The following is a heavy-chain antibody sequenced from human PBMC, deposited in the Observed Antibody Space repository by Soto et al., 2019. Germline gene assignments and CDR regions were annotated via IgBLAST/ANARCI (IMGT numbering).Heavy chain of an antibody. Sequence: QLHLVQSGAVVKKPGASVTVSCSASGYPVTAYYMHWVRQAPGRGLEWMGGMNPATGAAKYTQTFQGRGTMTRDTSTSTVFMELSGLTSEDTAVFYCARGGGVGVAGSAAFDMWGQGTLVTVSS. CDR3: ARGGGVGVAGSAAFDM. D-gene: IGHD3-3*01. J-gene: IGHJ3*02. V-gene: IGHV1-2*02. CDR2: MNPATGAA. CDR1: GYPVTAYY.